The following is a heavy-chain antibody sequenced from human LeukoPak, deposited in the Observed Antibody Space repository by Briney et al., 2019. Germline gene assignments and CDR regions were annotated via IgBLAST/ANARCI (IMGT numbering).Heavy chain of an antibody. CDR1: GGSISSYY. CDR2: IYYSGST. J-gene: IGHJ2*01. D-gene: IGHD3-9*01. V-gene: IGHV4-59*01. CDR3: ARRILTGYPKYDWYFDL. Sequence: SETLSLTCTVSGGSISSYYWSWLRQPPGKGLECIGYIYYSGSTNYNPSLKSRATISVDTSKNQFSLKLSSVTAADTAVYYCARRILTGYPKYDWYFDLWGRGTLVTVSS.